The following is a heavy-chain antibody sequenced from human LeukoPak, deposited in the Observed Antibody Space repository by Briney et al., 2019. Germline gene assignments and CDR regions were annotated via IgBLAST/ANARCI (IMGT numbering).Heavy chain of an antibody. V-gene: IGHV3-23*01. CDR2: INGSGAET. CDR3: AKDYRGSDPMFDY. J-gene: IGHJ4*02. CDR1: GFTFSSYA. Sequence: PGGSLRLSCVASGFTFSSYAMSWVRQAPGRGLEWVSSINGSGAETWYTDSVKGRFTISRDNSKNTLYLQMNSLRAGDTAVYHCAKDYRGSDPMFDYWGQGTLVTVSS. D-gene: IGHD3-10*01.